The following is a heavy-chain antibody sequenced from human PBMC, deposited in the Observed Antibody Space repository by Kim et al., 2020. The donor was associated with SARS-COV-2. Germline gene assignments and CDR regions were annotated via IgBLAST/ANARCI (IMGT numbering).Heavy chain of an antibody. CDR1: GGSISSSSYY. Sequence: SETLSLTCTVSGGSISSSSYYWGWIRQPPGKGLEWIGSIYYSGSTYYNPSLNSRITISVDTSKNQFSLKLSSVTAADTAVYYCASSYGSGSYYSPNYAFDIWVQETMVTLAS. CDR2: IYYSGST. D-gene: IGHD3-10*01. V-gene: IGHV4-39*01. CDR3: ASSYGSGSYYSPNYAFDI. J-gene: IGHJ3*02.